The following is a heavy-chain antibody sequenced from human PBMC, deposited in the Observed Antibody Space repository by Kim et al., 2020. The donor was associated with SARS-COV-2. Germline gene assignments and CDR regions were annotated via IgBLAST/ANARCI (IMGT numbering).Heavy chain of an antibody. CDR1: GFTFGDYV. V-gene: IGHV3-49*03. CDR2: IRIKAYGGTT. Sequence: GGSLRLSCTASGFTFGDYVMSWFRQAPGKGLEWVGFIRIKAYGGTTEYAASVKGRFTISRDDSKSIAYLQMNSLKTEDTAVYYCSRDYGSGNQYGMDVWGQGTTVTVSS. D-gene: IGHD3-10*01. J-gene: IGHJ6*02. CDR3: SRDYGSGNQYGMDV.